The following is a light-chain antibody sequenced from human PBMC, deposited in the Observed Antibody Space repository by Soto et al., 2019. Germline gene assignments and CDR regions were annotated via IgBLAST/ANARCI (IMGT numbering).Light chain of an antibody. V-gene: IGKV3-11*01. CDR2: DAS. CDR1: QSVSRY. Sequence: EIVLTQSPATLSLSPGERATLSCRASQSVSRYLAWYQQKPGQAPRLLIYDASNRATGIPARFSGSGSGTDFTLTISSLEPEDFAVYYCQRAGTLGGWTKVDIK. J-gene: IGKJ4*01. CDR3: QRAGT.